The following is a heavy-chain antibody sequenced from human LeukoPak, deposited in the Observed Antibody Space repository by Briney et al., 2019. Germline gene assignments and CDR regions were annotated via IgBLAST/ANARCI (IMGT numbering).Heavy chain of an antibody. CDR3: ARELVVAADAFDI. Sequence: PGGSLRLSCAASGFTFSSYATHWVRQAPGKGLEWVAVISYDGSNKYYADSVKGRFTISRDNSKNTLYLQMNSLRAEDTAVYYCARELVVAADAFDIWGQGTMVTVSS. CDR1: GFTFSSYA. V-gene: IGHV3-30*04. D-gene: IGHD2-8*02. J-gene: IGHJ3*02. CDR2: ISYDGSNK.